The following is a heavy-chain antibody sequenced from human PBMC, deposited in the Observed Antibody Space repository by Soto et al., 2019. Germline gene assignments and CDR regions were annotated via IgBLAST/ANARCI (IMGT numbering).Heavy chain of an antibody. J-gene: IGHJ4*02. CDR1: GFTFSSYS. V-gene: IGHV3-48*01. CDR2: ISSNSRTI. Sequence: GGSLRLSCAASGFTFSSYSMNWVRHAPGKGLEWVSYISSNSRTIFYADSVKGRFTISRDNAKNSLYLQMNSLRAEDTAVYYCARDNYMYSSGWYDYWGQGTLVTVSS. CDR3: ARDNYMYSSGWYDY. D-gene: IGHD6-19*01.